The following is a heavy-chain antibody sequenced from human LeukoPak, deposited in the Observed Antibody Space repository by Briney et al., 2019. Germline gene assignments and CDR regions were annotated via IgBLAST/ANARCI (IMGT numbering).Heavy chain of an antibody. CDR3: ATDSSGYVNDY. D-gene: IGHD6-19*01. CDR2: ISGGGGST. Sequence: GGSLRLSCAASGFTFSSYAMSWVRQAPGKGLEWVSAISGGGGSTYYADSVKGRFTISRDNSKNTLYLQMDSLRAEDTAVYYCATDSSGYVNDYWGQGTLVTVSS. CDR1: GFTFSSYA. V-gene: IGHV3-23*01. J-gene: IGHJ4*02.